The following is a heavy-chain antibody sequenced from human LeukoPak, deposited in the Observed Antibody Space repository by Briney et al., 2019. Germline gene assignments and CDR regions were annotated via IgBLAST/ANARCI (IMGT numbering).Heavy chain of an antibody. D-gene: IGHD1-7*01. CDR3: ARGHSKWNYERAFDM. CDR2: ISGSSRSI. CDR1: GFTFSTYS. V-gene: IGHV3-48*01. Sequence: GGSLRLSCAASGFTFSTYSMIWVRQAPGKGLEWLSYISGSSRSIYYADSVGGRFTISRDCDENSLYLQMNSLRAEDTPVYYCARGHSKWNYERAFDMGAQETMVAVSS. J-gene: IGHJ3*02.